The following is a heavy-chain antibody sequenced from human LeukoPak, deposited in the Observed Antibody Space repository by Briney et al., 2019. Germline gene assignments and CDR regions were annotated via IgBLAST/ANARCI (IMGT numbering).Heavy chain of an antibody. CDR1: GFTLSSYD. V-gene: IGHV3-13*01. CDR2: IGTAGDT. CDR3: ARGRDCSGGNCYPPRYYYYYMDV. D-gene: IGHD2-15*01. Sequence: RSGGSLRLSCAASGFTLSSYDMHWVRQATGKSLEWVSGIGTAGDTYYPGSVKGRFTISRENAKNSLYLQMNSLRAGDTAVYYCARGRDCSGGNCYPPRYYYYYMDVWGKGTTVTVSS. J-gene: IGHJ6*03.